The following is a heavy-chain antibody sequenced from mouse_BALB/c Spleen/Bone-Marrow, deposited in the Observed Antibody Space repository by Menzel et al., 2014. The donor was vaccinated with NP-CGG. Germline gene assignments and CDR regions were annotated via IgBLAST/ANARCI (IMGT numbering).Heavy chain of an antibody. D-gene: IGHD1-2*01. J-gene: IGHJ4*01. V-gene: IGHV1-87*01. CDR2: IYPGDGDT. CDR3: ARRDYGIGENYYAMDY. CDR1: GYTFTSYW. Sequence: QVQLQQSGAELARPGASVKLSCKASGYTFTSYWMQWVKQRPGQGLEWIGAIYPGDGDTRYTQKFKGEATLTADKSSSTAYMQLSSLASEDSAVYYCARRDYGIGENYYAMDYWGQGTSVTVSS.